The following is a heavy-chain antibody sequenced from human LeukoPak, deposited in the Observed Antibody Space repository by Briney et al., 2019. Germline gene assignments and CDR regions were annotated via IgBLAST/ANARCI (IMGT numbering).Heavy chain of an antibody. V-gene: IGHV1-69*04. Sequence: SVNVSCKASGGTFSSYAISWVRQAPGQGLEWMGRIIPILGIANYAQKFQGRVTITADKSTSTAYMELSSLRSEDTAVYYCARDSGGYGSGSYLFDYWGQGTLVTVSS. CDR1: GGTFSSYA. CDR2: IIPILGIA. D-gene: IGHD3-10*01. CDR3: ARDSGGYGSGSYLFDY. J-gene: IGHJ4*02.